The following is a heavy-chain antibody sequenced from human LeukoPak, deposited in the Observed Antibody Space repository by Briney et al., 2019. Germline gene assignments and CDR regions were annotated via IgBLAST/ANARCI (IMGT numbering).Heavy chain of an antibody. CDR2: IYSGGST. D-gene: IGHD2-2*01. J-gene: IGHJ4*02. Sequence: PGGSLRLSCAASGFTVSSNYMSWVHQAPGKGLEWVSVIYSGGSTYYADSVKGRFTISRDNSKNTLYLQMNSLRAEDTAVYYCARGCPRSTSCYGYYFDYWGQGTLVTVSS. V-gene: IGHV3-53*01. CDR1: GFTVSSNY. CDR3: ARGCPRSTSCYGYYFDY.